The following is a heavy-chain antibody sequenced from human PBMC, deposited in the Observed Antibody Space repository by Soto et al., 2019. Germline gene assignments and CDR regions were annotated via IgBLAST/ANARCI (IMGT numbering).Heavy chain of an antibody. D-gene: IGHD3-10*01. CDR1: GYTFTSYG. J-gene: IGHJ3*02. CDR3: ARSRSMVVGYNDAFDI. CDR2: ISAYNGNT. V-gene: IGHV1-18*04. Sequence: GASVKVSCKASGYTFTSYGISWVRQAPGQGLEWMGWISAYNGNTNYAQKLQGRVTMTTDTSTSTAYMELRSLRSDDTAVYYCARSRSMVVGYNDAFDIWGQGTMVTVSS.